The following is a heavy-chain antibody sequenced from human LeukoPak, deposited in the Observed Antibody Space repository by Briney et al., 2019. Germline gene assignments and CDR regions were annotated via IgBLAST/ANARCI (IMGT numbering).Heavy chain of an antibody. CDR1: GYSENFYG. CDR2: MNPNSGNT. CDR3: ARIPYSSTSCYKCDWFDP. D-gene: IGHD2-2*02. J-gene: IGHJ5*02. V-gene: IGHV1-8*01. Sequence: ASVKVSCKTSGYSENFYGITWVRQATGQGLEWMGWMNPNSGNTGYAQKFQGRVTMTRNTSISTAYMELSSLRSEDTAVYYCARIPYSSTSCYKCDWFDPWGQGTLVTVSS.